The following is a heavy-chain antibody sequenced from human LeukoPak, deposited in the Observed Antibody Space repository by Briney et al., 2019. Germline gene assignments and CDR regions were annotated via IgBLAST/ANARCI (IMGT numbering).Heavy chain of an antibody. J-gene: IGHJ3*02. CDR3: ARNRLAYCGGDCSDAFDI. CDR2: IIPILGIA. Sequence: ASVKVSCKASGGTFSSYTISWVRQAPGQGLEWMGRIIPILGIANYAQKFHGRVTITADKSTSTAYMELSSLRSEDTAVYYCARNRLAYCGGDCSDAFDIWGPGTMVTVSS. D-gene: IGHD2-21*01. CDR1: GGTFSSYT. V-gene: IGHV1-69*02.